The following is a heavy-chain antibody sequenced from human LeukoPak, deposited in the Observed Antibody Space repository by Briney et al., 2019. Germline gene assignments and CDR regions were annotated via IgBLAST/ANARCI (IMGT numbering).Heavy chain of an antibody. CDR3: ARGRRSYGDDDY. CDR1: GGSFSGYY. V-gene: IGHV4-34*01. D-gene: IGHD4-17*01. J-gene: IGHJ4*02. CDR2: INHSGST. Sequence: PSETLSLTCAVYGGSFSGYYWSWIRQPPGKGLEWIGEINHSGSTNYNPSLKSRVTISVDTSKNQFSLKLSSVTAADTAVYYCARGRRSYGDDDYWGQGTLVTVSS.